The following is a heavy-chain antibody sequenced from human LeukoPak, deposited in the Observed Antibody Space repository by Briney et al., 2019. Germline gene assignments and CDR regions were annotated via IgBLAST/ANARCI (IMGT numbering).Heavy chain of an antibody. Sequence: PGGSLRLSCAASGFTFSSYAMSWVRQAPGKGLEWVSAISGSGSTYYADSVKGRFTISRDNSKNTLYLQMNSLRAEDTAVYYCAKPQQLSNFDYWGQGTLVTVSS. V-gene: IGHV3-23*01. D-gene: IGHD6-13*01. CDR1: GFTFSSYA. CDR3: AKPQQLSNFDY. CDR2: ISGSGST. J-gene: IGHJ4*02.